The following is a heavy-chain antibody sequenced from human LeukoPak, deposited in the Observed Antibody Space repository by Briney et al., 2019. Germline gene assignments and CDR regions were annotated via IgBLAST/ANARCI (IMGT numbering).Heavy chain of an antibody. CDR1: GYTFTSYD. J-gene: IGHJ5*02. D-gene: IGHD3-10*01. CDR3: ARNLLLWFGESSSDCFDP. V-gene: IGHV1-8*01. Sequence: GASVKVSCKASGYTFTSYDINWVRQATGQGLEWMGWMNPNSGNTGYAQKFQGRVTMTRNTSISTAYMELSSLRFEDTAVYYCARNLLLWFGESSSDCFDPWGQGTLVTVSS. CDR2: MNPNSGNT.